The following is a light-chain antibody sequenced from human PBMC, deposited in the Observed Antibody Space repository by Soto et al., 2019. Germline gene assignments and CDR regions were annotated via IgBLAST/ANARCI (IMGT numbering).Light chain of an antibody. CDR2: GAS. J-gene: IGKJ5*01. CDR3: QQHFHTPPA. V-gene: IGKV1-39*01. Sequence: DIQMTHSRSTLSGSVGDRVTITFRASQTISSWLAWYQQKPGKAPNLLIHGASTLQSGVPSRFTGSGSGTYFTHTISSLQPEDFATYYCQQHFHTPPAFGQGTRLEI. CDR1: QTISSW.